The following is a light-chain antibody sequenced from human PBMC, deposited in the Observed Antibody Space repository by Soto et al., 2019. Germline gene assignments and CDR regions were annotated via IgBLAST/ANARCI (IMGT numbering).Light chain of an antibody. V-gene: IGLV2-14*03. J-gene: IGLJ2*01. CDR3: SSYTTTRVRV. Sequence: QSALSQPASVSASPGQSITFSCTGTHNDIGAYNSVSWYQQHPGRAPQLLIYDVSYRPSGISSRFSGSKSGNTASLTISGLQAEDEADYYCSSYTTTRVRVFGGGTKLTVL. CDR1: HNDIGAYNS. CDR2: DVS.